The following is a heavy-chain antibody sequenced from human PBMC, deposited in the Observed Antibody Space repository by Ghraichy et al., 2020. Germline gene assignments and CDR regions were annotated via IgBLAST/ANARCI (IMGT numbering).Heavy chain of an antibody. CDR1: GGSINTPTYY. CDR3: ARRNDSWNDRGAFDI. D-gene: IGHD1-20*01. V-gene: IGHV4-39*01. CDR2: VYYSGSN. J-gene: IGHJ3*02. Sequence: SETLSLTCTVSGGSINTPTYYWGWIRQPPGKGLEWIGTVYYSGSNYPHPSLESRVTMSVNPSKNQFSLNLRSVTAAATAVYFCARRNDSWNDRGAFDIWGQGTVVTFAS.